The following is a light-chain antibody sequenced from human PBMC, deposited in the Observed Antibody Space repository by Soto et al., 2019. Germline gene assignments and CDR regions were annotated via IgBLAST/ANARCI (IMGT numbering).Light chain of an antibody. CDR1: QSVSSY. CDR3: QQRSNWPPLT. J-gene: IGKJ4*01. Sequence: EIVLTQSPATLSLSPGERATLSCRASQSVSSYLAWYQQKPGQAPRLLIYDASNRVTGIPARFSGSGSGTDFTLTISSLEPEDFAVYYCQQRSNWPPLTFGGGTKVEIK. V-gene: IGKV3-11*01. CDR2: DAS.